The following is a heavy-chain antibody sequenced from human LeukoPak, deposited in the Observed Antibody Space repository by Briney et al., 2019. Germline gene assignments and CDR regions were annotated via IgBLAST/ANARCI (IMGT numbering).Heavy chain of an antibody. CDR3: ARDLGGNDGSGYWENYYYAMDV. V-gene: IGHV3-30*03. J-gene: IGHJ6*02. Sequence: GGSLRLSCAASGFSFTDYYMSWLRQAPGKGREGVTVMSFDGIYEFYVDSVKGRFSIYSDNSKNTLYLQMNSLRAEDTAVYYCARDLGGNDGSGYWENYYYAMDVWGQGTTVTVS. D-gene: IGHD3-22*01. CDR2: MSFDGIYE. CDR1: GFSFTDYY.